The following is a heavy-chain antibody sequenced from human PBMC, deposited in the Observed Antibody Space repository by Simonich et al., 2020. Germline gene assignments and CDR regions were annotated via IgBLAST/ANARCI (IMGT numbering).Heavy chain of an antibody. J-gene: IGHJ1*01. Sequence: QVQLQQWGAGLLKPSETLSLTCAVYGGSFSGYYWSWIRQPPGKGLEWIGEINHKGITNYHPALKSRVTISVDTSKNQFSLKLSSVTAADTAVYYCARGLRVAAAGTAFQHWGQGTLVTVSS. CDR3: ARGLRVAAAGTAFQH. V-gene: IGHV4-34*01. CDR2: INHKGIT. CDR1: GGSFSGYY. D-gene: IGHD6-13*01.